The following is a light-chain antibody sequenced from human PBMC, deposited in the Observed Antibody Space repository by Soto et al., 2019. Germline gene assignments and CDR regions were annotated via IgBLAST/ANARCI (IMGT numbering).Light chain of an antibody. V-gene: IGKV3-15*01. CDR1: QSIRIN. CDR3: QQYNSWRQIT. J-gene: IGKJ5*01. CDR2: SAS. Sequence: EIVMTQSPATLSVSPGERATLSYRASQSIRINVGWYQQRPGQAPRLLIYSASTRATGIPARFSGSGSGTEFTLTISSLDSEDSAVYYCQQYNSWRQITFGQGTRLEIK.